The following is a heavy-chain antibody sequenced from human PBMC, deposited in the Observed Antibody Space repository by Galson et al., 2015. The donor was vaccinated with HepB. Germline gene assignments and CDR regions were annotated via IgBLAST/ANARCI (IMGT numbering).Heavy chain of an antibody. CDR1: GFTFSSYG. CDR3: AKGRSIKIAASSFDY. V-gene: IGHV3-30*18. Sequence: SLRLSCAASGFTFSSYGMHWVRQAPGKGLEWVAVISYDGSNKYYADSVKGRFTISRDNSKNTLYLQMNSLRAEDTAVYYCAKGRSIKIAASSFDYWGQGTLVTVSS. D-gene: IGHD6-13*01. CDR2: ISYDGSNK. J-gene: IGHJ4*02.